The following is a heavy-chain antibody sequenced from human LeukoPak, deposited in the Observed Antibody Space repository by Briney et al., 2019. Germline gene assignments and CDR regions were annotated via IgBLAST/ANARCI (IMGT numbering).Heavy chain of an antibody. CDR2: ITSSSSYI. V-gene: IGHV3-21*01. J-gene: IGHJ4*02. Sequence: GGSLRLSCAASGFTFSSYSMNWVRQAPGKGLERVSSITSSSSYIYYADSVKGRFTISRDNAKNSLDLQMNSLSAEDTAVYYCARWTRGPGIAATGPFDYWGQGILVTVSS. CDR1: GFTFSSYS. D-gene: IGHD6-13*01. CDR3: ARWTRGPGIAATGPFDY.